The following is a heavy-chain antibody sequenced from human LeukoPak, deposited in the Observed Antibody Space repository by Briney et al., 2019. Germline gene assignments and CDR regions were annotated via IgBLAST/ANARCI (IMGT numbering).Heavy chain of an antibody. CDR3: ARERVHGDSFGWYFDL. CDR1: GFSLSNYD. V-gene: IGHV3-13*01. D-gene: IGHD4-17*01. CDR2: IGIGGDT. Sequence: GGSLRLSCAASGFSLSNYDMHWVRQATGKGLEWVSAIGIGGDTSYTDSVRGRFTISRENAKNSLNLQMNILTDWYTAVFFFARERVHGDSFGWYFDLWGRGTLVTVSS. J-gene: IGHJ2*01.